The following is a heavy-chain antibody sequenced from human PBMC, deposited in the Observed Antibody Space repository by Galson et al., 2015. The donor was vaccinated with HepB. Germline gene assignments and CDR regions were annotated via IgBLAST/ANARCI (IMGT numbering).Heavy chain of an antibody. CDR1: GYTFTSYA. CDR3: ASCGVSGSSRTRRAFDI. Sequence: SVKVSCKASGYTFTSYAMHWVRQAPGQGLEWMGGIIPIFGTANYAQKFQGRVTITADESTSTAYMELSSLRSEDTAVYYCASCGVSGSSRTRRAFDIWGQGTMVTVSS. D-gene: IGHD6-13*01. V-gene: IGHV1-69*13. J-gene: IGHJ3*02. CDR2: IIPIFGTA.